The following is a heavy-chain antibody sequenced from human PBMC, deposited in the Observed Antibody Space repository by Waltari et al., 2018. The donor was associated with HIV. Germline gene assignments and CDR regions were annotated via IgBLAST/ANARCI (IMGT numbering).Heavy chain of an antibody. V-gene: IGHV1-2*02. J-gene: IGHJ6*01. CDR3: ARVDCVGGSCLPGKYPYLYAMDV. CDR1: GYTSTDYY. Sequence: QVRLLQPGAEVKKPGASVRLSSKPSGYTSTDYYKKWGRRAPGQGVDWVAWGNTRSGVEKYSPRCQGRVTVTRDTASTTAYIYWTNLRPDDTAVYFFARVDCVGGSCLPGKYPYLYAMDVWGQGTTVTVSP. D-gene: IGHD2-15*01. CDR2: GNTRSGVE.